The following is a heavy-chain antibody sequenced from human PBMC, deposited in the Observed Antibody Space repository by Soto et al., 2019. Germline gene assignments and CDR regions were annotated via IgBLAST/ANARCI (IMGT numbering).Heavy chain of an antibody. CDR1: GGSFSGYY. D-gene: IGHD6-19*01. J-gene: IGHJ4*02. V-gene: IGHV4-34*01. CDR3: ASGSEAVGGFDY. Sequence: PSETLSLTCAVYGGSFSGYYWSWIRQPPGKGLEWIGEINHSGSTNYNPSLKSRVTISVDTSKNQFSLKLSSVTAADTAVYYCASGSEAVGGFDYWGQGTLVTVSS. CDR2: INHSGST.